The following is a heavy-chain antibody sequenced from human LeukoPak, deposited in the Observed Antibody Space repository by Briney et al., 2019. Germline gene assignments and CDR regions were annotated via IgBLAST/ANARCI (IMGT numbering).Heavy chain of an antibody. D-gene: IGHD6-13*01. CDR2: IYYSGST. CDR3: ARQRIASDY. J-gene: IGHJ4*02. CDR1: GGSISSYY. Sequence: SETLSLTCTVSGGSISSYYWSWIRQPPGKGLEWIGYIYYSGSTNYNPSLKSRVTISVDTSKNQFSLKLSSVTASYRAVYYCARQRIASDYWGQGTMVTVSS. V-gene: IGHV4-59*01.